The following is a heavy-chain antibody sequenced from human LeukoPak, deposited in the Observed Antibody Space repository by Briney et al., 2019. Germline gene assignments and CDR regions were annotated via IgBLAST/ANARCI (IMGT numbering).Heavy chain of an antibody. D-gene: IGHD1-7*01. CDR1: GLTFSNYA. CDR2: ISGTGDKT. J-gene: IGHJ6*02. CDR3: AKSLELRGYYYFYYGMDV. V-gene: IGHV3-23*01. Sequence: GGSLRLSCAASGLTFSNYAMNWVRQAPGKGLAWVSAISGTGDKTYYADSVKGRFTISRDNSKNTLYLQMSSLTAEDTAVYYCAKSLELRGYYYFYYGMDVRGQGTTVTVSS.